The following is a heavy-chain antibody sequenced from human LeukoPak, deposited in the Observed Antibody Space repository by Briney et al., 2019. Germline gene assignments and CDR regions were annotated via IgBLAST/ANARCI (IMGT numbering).Heavy chain of an antibody. Sequence: GGSLRLSCAASGFDFSSNWMHWVRHAPGQGLVWVSRIKGDGISTNYADSVKGRFTISRDIAKNTLYLQMNSLRAEDPGVYYCAKDPYWSLDYWGRGTLVTVSS. CDR1: GFDFSSNW. CDR3: AKDPYWSLDY. D-gene: IGHD3-3*01. CDR2: IKGDGIST. J-gene: IGHJ4*02. V-gene: IGHV3-74*01.